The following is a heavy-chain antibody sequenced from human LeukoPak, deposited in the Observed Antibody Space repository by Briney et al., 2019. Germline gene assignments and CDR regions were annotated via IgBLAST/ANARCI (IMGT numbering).Heavy chain of an antibody. Sequence: ASVKVSCKASGYTFTGYYMHWVRQAPGQGLEWMGWINPNSGGTNYAQKFQGRVTMTRDTSISTAYMELSRLRSDDTAVYYCARLAMCGDCFDYWGQGTLVTVSS. CDR1: GYTFTGYY. V-gene: IGHV1-2*02. CDR2: INPNSGGT. J-gene: IGHJ4*02. CDR3: ARLAMCGDCFDY. D-gene: IGHD2-21*01.